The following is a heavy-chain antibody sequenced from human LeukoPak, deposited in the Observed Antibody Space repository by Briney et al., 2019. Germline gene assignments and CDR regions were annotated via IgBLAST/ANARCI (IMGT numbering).Heavy chain of an antibody. V-gene: IGHV3-21*01. D-gene: IGHD6-13*01. CDR1: GFAFSSYS. J-gene: IGHJ6*02. CDR3: ATGGSSSWYEARYYYGMDV. CDR2: ISSGSSYI. Sequence: GGSLRLSCAASGFAFSSYSMNWVRQAPGKGLEWVSSISSGSSYIYYADSVKGRFTTSRDNAKNSLYLQMNSLRAEDTAVYYCATGGSSSWYEARYYYGMDVWGQGTTVTVSS.